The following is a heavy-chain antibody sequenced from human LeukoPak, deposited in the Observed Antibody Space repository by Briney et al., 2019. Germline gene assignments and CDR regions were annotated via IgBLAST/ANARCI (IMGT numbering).Heavy chain of an antibody. Sequence: ASVKVSCKASGYTFTSYGISWVRQAPGRGLEWMGWISAYNGNTNYAQKLQGRVTMTTDTSTSTAYMELRSLRSDDTAVYYCARDMRPHDYGDYSDYWGQGTLVTVSS. CDR1: GYTFTSYG. J-gene: IGHJ4*02. V-gene: IGHV1-18*01. CDR3: ARDMRPHDYGDYSDY. D-gene: IGHD4-17*01. CDR2: ISAYNGNT.